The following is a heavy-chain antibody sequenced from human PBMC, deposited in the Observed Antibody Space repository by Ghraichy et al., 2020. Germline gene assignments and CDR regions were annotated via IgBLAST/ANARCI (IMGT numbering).Heavy chain of an antibody. J-gene: IGHJ3*02. CDR2: IYTSGST. CDR3: ARARGRVAARDDAFDI. Sequence: SETLSLTCTVSGGSISSGSYYWSWIRQPAGKGLEWIGRIYTSGSTNYNPSLKSRVTISVDTSKNQFSLKLSSVTAADTAVYYCARARGRVAARDDAFDIWGQGTMVTVSS. V-gene: IGHV4-61*02. CDR1: GGSISSGSYY. D-gene: IGHD2-15*01.